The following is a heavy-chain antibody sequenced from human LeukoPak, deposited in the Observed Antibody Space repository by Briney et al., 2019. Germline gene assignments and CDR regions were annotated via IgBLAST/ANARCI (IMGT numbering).Heavy chain of an antibody. V-gene: IGHV4-59*01. CDR3: ARDRAAGTLDF. Sequence: SETLSLTCTLSSGSITGYDWAWVRQPPGKGLEWIGYIQYSGTTEYNPPLASRASISVDTAKDQFSLNLRSVTAEDTAVYYCARDRAAGTLDFWGQGTLVTVSS. CDR2: IQYSGTT. J-gene: IGHJ4*02. CDR1: SGSITGYD. D-gene: IGHD6-13*01.